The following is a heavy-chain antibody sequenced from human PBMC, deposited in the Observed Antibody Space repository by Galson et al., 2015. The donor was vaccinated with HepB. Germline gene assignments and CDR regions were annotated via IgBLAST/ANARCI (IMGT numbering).Heavy chain of an antibody. CDR1: GYNFPAHS. J-gene: IGHJ4*02. CDR2: INPNNGDT. Sequence: SVKVSCKASGYNFPAHSLHWVRQAPGQGLEWVGRINPNNGDTNFAQKFQGRATLTRDTTITTAYMELSGLRSDDTAIFYCARDSGVTAIFGRDRGPEYYLEYWGQGTLVTVSS. D-gene: IGHD2-21*02. CDR3: ARDSGVTAIFGRDRGPEYYLEY. V-gene: IGHV1-2*06.